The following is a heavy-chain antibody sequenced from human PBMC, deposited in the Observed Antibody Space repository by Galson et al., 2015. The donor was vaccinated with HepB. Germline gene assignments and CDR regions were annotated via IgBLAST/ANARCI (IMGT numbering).Heavy chain of an antibody. D-gene: IGHD4-17*01. V-gene: IGHV1-24*01. Sequence: SVKVSCKVSGYTLTELSMHWVRQAPGKGLEWMGGFDPEDGEIIYAQKFQGRITMTEDTSTDTVYMELSSLRSEDTAVYYCATFRGAYFDDWGQGTLVTVSS. CDR2: FDPEDGEI. CDR3: ATFRGAYFDD. J-gene: IGHJ4*02. CDR1: GYTLTELS.